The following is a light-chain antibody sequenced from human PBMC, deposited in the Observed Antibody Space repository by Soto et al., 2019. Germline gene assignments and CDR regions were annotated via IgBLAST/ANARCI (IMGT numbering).Light chain of an antibody. J-gene: IGLJ2*01. CDR2: RDT. CDR1: NIGSKN. CDR3: QVWDSSTVV. V-gene: IGLV3-9*01. Sequence: SYELTQPLSVSVALGQTARITCGGNNIGSKNVHWYQRNPGQAPVLVIYRDTNRPSGIPERFSGSNSGNTATLAISRAQAGDDADYYCQVWDSSTVVFGGGTKLTVL.